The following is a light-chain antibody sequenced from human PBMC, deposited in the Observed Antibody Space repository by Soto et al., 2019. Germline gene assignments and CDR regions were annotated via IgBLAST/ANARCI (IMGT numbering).Light chain of an antibody. V-gene: IGKV3-20*01. CDR2: GAS. CDR1: QSLSSSW. Sequence: IELTQSPGTLSLSPGERAALSCRASQSLSSSWLAGYQQKPGQAPRLLIYGASSRATGIPDRFSGSGSGTDFTLTISRLEPEDFAVYYCQQYDSSWTFGQGTKVDIK. CDR3: QQYDSSWT. J-gene: IGKJ1*01.